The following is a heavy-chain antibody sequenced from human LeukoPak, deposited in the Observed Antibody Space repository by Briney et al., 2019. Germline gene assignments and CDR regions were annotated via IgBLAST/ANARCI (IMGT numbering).Heavy chain of an antibody. CDR3: ARAPFESSWYYFDY. J-gene: IGHJ4*02. D-gene: IGHD6-13*01. CDR2: IYYSGST. V-gene: IGHV4-59*01. CDR1: GXSISSYY. Sequence: SETLSLTCTVSGXSISSYYWSWIRQPPGKGLEWIGYIYYSGSTNYNPSLKSRVTISADTSKNQFSLKLSSVTAADTAVYYCARAPFESSWYYFDYWGQGTLVTVSS.